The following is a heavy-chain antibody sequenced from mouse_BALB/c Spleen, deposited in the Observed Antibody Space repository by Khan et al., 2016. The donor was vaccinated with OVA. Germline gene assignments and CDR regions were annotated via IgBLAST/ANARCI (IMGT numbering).Heavy chain of an antibody. V-gene: IGHV5-15*02. Sequence: EVELVESGGGLVQPGGSRKLSCAASGFTFIDYGMAWVRQTPVKGPEWIAFISSVAYSIYYADTVTGRFTISRENAKNTLYLEMSSLRSDDTAMYYCVRGGFAYWGQGTLVTVSA. CDR1: GFTFIDYG. J-gene: IGHJ3*01. CDR3: VRGGFAY. CDR2: ISSVAYSI.